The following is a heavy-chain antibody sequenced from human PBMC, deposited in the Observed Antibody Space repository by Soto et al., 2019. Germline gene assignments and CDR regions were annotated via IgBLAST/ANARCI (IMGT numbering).Heavy chain of an antibody. CDR2: ISGSGGST. CDR3: AKVNGVHFWSGYYGY. J-gene: IGHJ4*02. V-gene: IGHV3-23*01. CDR1: GFTFSSHA. D-gene: IGHD3-3*02. Sequence: PGGSLRLSCAASGFTFSSHAMSWVRQAPGKGLEWVSAISGSGGSTYYADSVKGRFTISRDNSKNTLYLQMNSLRAEDTAVYYCAKVNGVHFWSGYYGYWGQGTLVTVSS.